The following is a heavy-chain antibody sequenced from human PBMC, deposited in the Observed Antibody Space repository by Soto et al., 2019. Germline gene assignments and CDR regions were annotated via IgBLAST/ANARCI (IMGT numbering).Heavy chain of an antibody. CDR3: AKSFIPYYYDSSGYPFDY. J-gene: IGHJ4*02. V-gene: IGHV3-23*01. CDR2: ISGSGGST. Sequence: EVQLLESGGGLVQPGGSLRLSCAASGFTFSSYAMSWVRQAPGKGLEWVSAISGSGGSTYYADSVKGRFTISRDNSKNTLYLQMNSLSAEDTAVYYCAKSFIPYYYDSSGYPFDYWGQGTLVTVSS. D-gene: IGHD3-22*01. CDR1: GFTFSSYA.